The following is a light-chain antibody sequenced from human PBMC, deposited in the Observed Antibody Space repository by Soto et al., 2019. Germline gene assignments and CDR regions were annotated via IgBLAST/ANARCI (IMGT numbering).Light chain of an antibody. Sequence: IQLTQSPSSLSASVGDRVTITCRASQGISSYLAWYQQKPGKAPKLLIYEASTLQGAVPSRFSGSGSGTDFTLTISSLQPEDFATYCCQHFKSYPLTFGGGTKVEIK. V-gene: IGKV1-9*01. CDR1: QGISSY. CDR3: QHFKSYPLT. J-gene: IGKJ4*01. CDR2: EAS.